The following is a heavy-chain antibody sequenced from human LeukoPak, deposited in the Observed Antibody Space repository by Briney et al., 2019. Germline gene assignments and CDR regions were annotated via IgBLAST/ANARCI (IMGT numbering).Heavy chain of an antibody. J-gene: IGHJ6*03. CDR3: ARHWVRNLYYYYYMDV. D-gene: IGHD1-14*01. CDR2: IYYTGST. CDR1: GGSISSNNYY. Sequence: SETLSLTCIVSGGSISSNNYYWGWIRQPPGKGLEYIGSIYYTGSTYYNPSLKSRVTISVDTSKDQFSLRLTSVTAADTAVYYCARHWVRNLYYYYYMDVWGKGTTATVSS. V-gene: IGHV4-39*01.